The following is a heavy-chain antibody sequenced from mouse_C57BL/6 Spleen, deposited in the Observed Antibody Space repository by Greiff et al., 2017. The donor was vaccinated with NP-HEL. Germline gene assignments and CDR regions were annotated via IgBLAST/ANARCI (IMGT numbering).Heavy chain of an antibody. CDR2: IYPGNSDT. CDR1: GYTFTSYW. Sequence: VQLQQSGTVLARPGASVKMSCKTSGYTFTSYWMHWVKQRPGQGLEWIGAIYPGNSDTSYNQKFKGKAKLTAVTSASTAYMELSSLTNEDSAVYYCTRLLYYGSSYEGFAYWGQGTLVTVSA. V-gene: IGHV1-5*01. J-gene: IGHJ3*01. CDR3: TRLLYYGSSYEGFAY. D-gene: IGHD1-1*01.